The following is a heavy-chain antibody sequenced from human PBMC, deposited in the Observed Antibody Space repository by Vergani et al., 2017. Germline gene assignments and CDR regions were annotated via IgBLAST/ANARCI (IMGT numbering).Heavy chain of an antibody. J-gene: IGHJ6*03. V-gene: IGHV1-2*02. CDR1: GYTFTGYY. Sequence: QVQLVQSGAEVKKPGASVKVSCKASGYTFTGYYMHWVRQAPGQGLEWMGWINPNSGGTNYAQKFQGRVTMTRDTSISTAYMELSRLRSDDTAVYYCARSKVTIFGVVTDYYYYYMDVWGKGTTVTVSS. D-gene: IGHD3-3*01. CDR2: INPNSGGT. CDR3: ARSKVTIFGVVTDYYYYYMDV.